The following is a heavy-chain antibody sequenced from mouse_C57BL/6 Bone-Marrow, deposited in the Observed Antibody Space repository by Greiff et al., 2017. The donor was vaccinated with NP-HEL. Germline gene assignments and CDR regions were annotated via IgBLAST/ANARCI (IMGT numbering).Heavy chain of an antibody. CDR2: IYPGSGST. Sequence: QVQLQQPGAELVKPGASVKMSCKASGYTFTSYWITWVKQRPGQGLEWIGDIYPGSGSTNYTEKFKSKATLTVDTSSSTAYMQLSSLTSEDSAVYYCARDYGSSYDWYFEVWGTGTTVTVSS. D-gene: IGHD1-1*01. V-gene: IGHV1-55*01. CDR3: ARDYGSSYDWYFEV. J-gene: IGHJ1*03. CDR1: GYTFTSYW.